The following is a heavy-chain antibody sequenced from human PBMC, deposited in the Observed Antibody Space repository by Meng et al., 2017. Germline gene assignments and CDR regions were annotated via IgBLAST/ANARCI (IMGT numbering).Heavy chain of an antibody. J-gene: IGHJ4*02. CDR2: ISGSGGST. CDR1: GGSISSSSYY. D-gene: IGHD3-10*01. V-gene: IGHV3-23*01. CDR3: AKPPLLLWFGELFKKDYYFDY. Sequence: GGSLRLSCTVSGGSISSSSYYWGWIRQPPGKGLEWVSAISGSGGSTYYADSVKGRFTISRDNSKNTLYLQMNSLRAEDTAVYYCAKPPLLLWFGELFKKDYYFDYWGQGTLVTVSS.